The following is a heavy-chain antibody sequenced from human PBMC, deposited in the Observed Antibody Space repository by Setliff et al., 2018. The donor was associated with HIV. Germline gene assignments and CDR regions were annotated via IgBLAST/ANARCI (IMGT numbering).Heavy chain of an antibody. V-gene: IGHV1-69*06. CDR3: ARAQGYCGGECYYHFDY. CDR1: GGTFSSHG. J-gene: IGHJ4*02. D-gene: IGHD2-21*01. Sequence: ASVKVSCKASGGTFSSHGISWVRQAPGQGLEWMGRIIPIFGTPNYAQKFQGRVTFTADKSTSTAYMELNSLRSEDTAVYYCARAQGYCGGECYYHFDYWGQGTLVTV. CDR2: IIPIFGTP.